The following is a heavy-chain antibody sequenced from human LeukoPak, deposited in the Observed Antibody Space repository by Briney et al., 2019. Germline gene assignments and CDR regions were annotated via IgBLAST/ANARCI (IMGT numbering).Heavy chain of an antibody. V-gene: IGHV1-18*01. CDR1: GYTFTSYG. CDR3: ARDPGLIGIAAAGSDY. CDR2: ISAYNGNT. Sequence: ASVKVSCKASGYTFTSYGISWVRQAPGQGLEWMGWISAYNGNTNYAQKLQGRVTMTTDTSTSTAYMELRSLRSDDTAVYYCARDPGLIGIAAAGSDYWGQGTLVTVSS. D-gene: IGHD6-13*01. J-gene: IGHJ4*02.